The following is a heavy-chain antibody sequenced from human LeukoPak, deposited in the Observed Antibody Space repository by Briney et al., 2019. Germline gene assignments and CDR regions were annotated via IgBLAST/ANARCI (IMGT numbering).Heavy chain of an antibody. CDR3: AKPGSSRGIAGRRPTKYYFDY. CDR1: GFTFNNIW. J-gene: IGHJ4*02. CDR2: IKPDGSQK. Sequence: GGSLRLSCVASGFTFNNIWMDWVRQAPGKGLEWVASIKPDGSQKDYVDSVKGRFTISRDNGKNSLYLQLNSLRAEDTAVYYCAKPGSSRGIAGRRPTKYYFDYWGQGTLVTVSS. V-gene: IGHV3-7*01. D-gene: IGHD6-6*01.